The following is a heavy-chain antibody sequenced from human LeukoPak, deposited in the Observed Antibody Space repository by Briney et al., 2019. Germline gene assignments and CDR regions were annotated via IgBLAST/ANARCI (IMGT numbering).Heavy chain of an antibody. CDR3: AALPGDYYDSSGYLAFDY. CDR2: IYYSGST. V-gene: IGHV4-59*01. J-gene: IGHJ4*02. CDR1: GGSISSYY. Sequence: PSETLSLTCTVSGGSISSYYWSWIRQPPGKGLEWIGYIYYSGSTNYNPSLKSRVTISVDTSKNQFSLKLSSVTAADTAVYYCAALPGDYYDSSGYLAFDYWGQGTLVTVSS. D-gene: IGHD3-22*01.